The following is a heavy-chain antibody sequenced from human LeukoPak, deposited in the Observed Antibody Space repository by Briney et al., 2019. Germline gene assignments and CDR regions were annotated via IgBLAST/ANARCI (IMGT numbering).Heavy chain of an antibody. CDR1: DYSISGAYY. Sequence: SETLSLTCAVSDYSISGAYYWGWIRQPPGKGLEWIGSIYHSGSTDYNPSLKSRVTISVDTSKNQFSLKLRSVTAADTAVYYCARDQAYCGGDCYFDFWGQGTLVTVSS. CDR3: ARDQAYCGGDCYFDF. CDR2: IYHSGST. V-gene: IGHV4-38-2*02. D-gene: IGHD2-21*02. J-gene: IGHJ4*02.